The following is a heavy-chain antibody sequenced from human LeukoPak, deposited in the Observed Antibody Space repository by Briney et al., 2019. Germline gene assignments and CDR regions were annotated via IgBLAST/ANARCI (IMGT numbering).Heavy chain of an antibody. CDR3: AREWSHFGDY. CDR2: ISPYNGNT. CDR1: GYTFTSQG. D-gene: IGHD3-3*02. J-gene: IGHJ4*02. V-gene: IGHV1-18*01. Sequence: GASVKVSCKTSGYTFTSQGIYWVRQAPGQGPEYMGWISPYNGNTNYAQKLKGRVFMTTDTSTNTAYMELRSLRSDDTAVYYCAREWSHFGDYWGQGALVTVSS.